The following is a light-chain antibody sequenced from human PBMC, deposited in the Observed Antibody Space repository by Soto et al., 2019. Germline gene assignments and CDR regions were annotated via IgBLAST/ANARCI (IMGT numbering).Light chain of an antibody. Sequence: EIVLTQSPGTLSLSPGERATLSCRASQSVSRSNLAWYQQKPGQAPRLLIYAASSRATGIPDRFSGSGSGTAFTLTISRLEPEDFEVYYCQQYGNSPPLTFGGGTKVEIK. CDR3: QQYGNSPPLT. V-gene: IGKV3-20*01. J-gene: IGKJ4*01. CDR2: AAS. CDR1: QSVSRSN.